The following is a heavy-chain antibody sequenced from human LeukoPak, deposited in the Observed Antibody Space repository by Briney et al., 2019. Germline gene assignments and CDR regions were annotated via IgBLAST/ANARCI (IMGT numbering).Heavy chain of an antibody. CDR1: GFTINKYG. V-gene: IGHV3-30*02. CDR3: ATITGSPDY. D-gene: IGHD1-1*01. J-gene: IGHJ4*02. CDR2: ISHDGENK. Sequence: GGSLRLSCAASGFTINKYGIHWVRQAPGKGLEWVALISHDGENKFYADSVRGRFTISRDNSKNTVYLQMGSLRAEDTSLYYCATITGSPDYWGQGSLVTASS.